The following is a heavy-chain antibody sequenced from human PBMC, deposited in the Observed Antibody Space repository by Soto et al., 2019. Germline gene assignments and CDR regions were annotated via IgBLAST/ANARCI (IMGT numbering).Heavy chain of an antibody. D-gene: IGHD3-16*02. CDR1: GFTFSSYA. V-gene: IGHV3-23*01. J-gene: IGHJ5*02. CDR3: AKDEDYVWGSYRLT. Sequence: EVQLLESGGGLVQPGGSLRLSCAASGFTFSSYAMSWVRQAPGKGLEWVSAISGSGGCTYYADSVKGRFTISRDNSKNTLYLQMNSLRAEDTAVYYCAKDEDYVWGSYRLTWGQGTLVTVSS. CDR2: ISGSGGCT.